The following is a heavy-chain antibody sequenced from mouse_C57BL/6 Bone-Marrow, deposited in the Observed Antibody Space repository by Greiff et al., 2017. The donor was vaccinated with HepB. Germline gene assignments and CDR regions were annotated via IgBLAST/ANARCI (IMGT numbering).Heavy chain of an antibody. CDR1: GYSITSGSY. J-gene: IGHJ1*03. D-gene: IGHD1-1*01. CDR3: ARDHLITTVVDWYFDV. Sequence: EVKLVESGPGLVKPSQSLSLTCSVTGYSITSGSYWNWLRQFPGNKMEWMGYISYDGSNNYNPSLKNRISITRDPSKNQVFLKLNSVTTEDTATYYCARDHLITTVVDWYFDVWGTGTTVTVSS. CDR2: ISYDGSN. V-gene: IGHV3-6*01.